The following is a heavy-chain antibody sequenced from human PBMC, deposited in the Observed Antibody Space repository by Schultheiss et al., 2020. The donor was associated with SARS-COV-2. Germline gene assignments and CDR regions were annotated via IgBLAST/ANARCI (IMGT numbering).Heavy chain of an antibody. CDR3: ARQYYYDSSGYSNPFLDY. V-gene: IGHV4-39*01. D-gene: IGHD3-22*01. CDR2: IYYSGST. CDR1: GGSISSSSYY. J-gene: IGHJ4*02. Sequence: SETLSLTCTVSGGSISSSSYYWGWIRQPPGKGLEWIGSIYYSGSTYYNPSLKSRVTISVDTSKNQFSLKLSSVTAADTAVYYCARQYYYDSSGYSNPFLDYWGQGTLVTVSS.